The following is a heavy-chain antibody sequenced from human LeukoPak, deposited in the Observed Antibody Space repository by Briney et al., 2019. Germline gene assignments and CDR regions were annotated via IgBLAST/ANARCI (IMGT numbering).Heavy chain of an antibody. D-gene: IGHD3-10*01. V-gene: IGHV1-69*06. J-gene: IGHJ3*02. Sequence: ASVKVSCKASGGTFSSYAISWVRQAPGQGLEWMGGIIPIFGTANYAQKFQGRVTITADKSTSTAYMELSSLRSEDTAVYYCARVVVRGVILGGAFDIWGQGTMVTVSS. CDR3: ARVVVRGVILGGAFDI. CDR2: IIPIFGTA. CDR1: GGTFSSYA.